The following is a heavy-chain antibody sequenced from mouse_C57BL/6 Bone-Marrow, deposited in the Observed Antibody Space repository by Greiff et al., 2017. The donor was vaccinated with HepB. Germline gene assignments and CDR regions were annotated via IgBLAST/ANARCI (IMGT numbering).Heavy chain of an antibody. Sequence: QVQLQQPGAELVRPGSSVKLSCKASGYTFTSYWMDWVKQRPGQGLEWIGNIYPSDSETHYNQKFKDKATLTVDKSSSTAYMQLSSLTSEDSAVYYCARGHNYYAMDYWGQGTSVTVSS. J-gene: IGHJ4*01. V-gene: IGHV1-61*01. CDR2: IYPSDSET. CDR1: GYTFTSYW. CDR3: ARGHNYYAMDY.